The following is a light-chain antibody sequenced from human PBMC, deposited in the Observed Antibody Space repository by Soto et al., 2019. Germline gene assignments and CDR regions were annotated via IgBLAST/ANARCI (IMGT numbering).Light chain of an antibody. CDR3: QQRSKWIT. CDR1: TSFSGY. J-gene: IGKJ1*01. Sequence: EIVLTQSPATLSLSPGELATLSCRASTSFSGYLDWYQQKPGQAPRLLIYDASNRATGTPARFSGSGFGTDFTLTIIRLEPEDFAVYYCQQRSKWITFGQGTKVEIK. CDR2: DAS. V-gene: IGKV3-11*01.